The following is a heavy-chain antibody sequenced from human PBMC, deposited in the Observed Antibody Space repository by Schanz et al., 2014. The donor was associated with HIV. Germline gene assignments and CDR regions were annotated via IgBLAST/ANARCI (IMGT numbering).Heavy chain of an antibody. J-gene: IGHJ6*02. CDR1: GFTFSSYG. CDR3: ARDRMTANWKNSMDL. Sequence: QVQLVASGGGLVKPGGSLRLSCAASGFTFSSYGMHWVRQSPGKGLEWMAVISYDGSKKYYADSVKGRFTISRDNSKNTLYLQMNSLRAEDTAVYYCARDRMTANWKNSMDLWGQGTTVTVSS. D-gene: IGHD2-21*02. V-gene: IGHV3-30*03. CDR2: ISYDGSKK.